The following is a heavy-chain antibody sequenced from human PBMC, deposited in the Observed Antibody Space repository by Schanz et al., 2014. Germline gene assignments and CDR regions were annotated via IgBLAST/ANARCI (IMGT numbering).Heavy chain of an antibody. CDR1: GYTFTGYY. CDR3: ARGRGCTGGSCYSWFDL. Sequence: QVQLVQSGAEMKKPGASVKVSCKASGYTFTGYYMHWVRQAPGQGLEWMGWINPNTGGTNFAQKFQGWVTVTRDTSISTVYMELSRVTYEDTAVYYCARGRGCTGGSCYSWFDLWGQGTLVTVAS. CDR2: INPNTGGT. J-gene: IGHJ5*02. V-gene: IGHV1-2*04. D-gene: IGHD2-15*01.